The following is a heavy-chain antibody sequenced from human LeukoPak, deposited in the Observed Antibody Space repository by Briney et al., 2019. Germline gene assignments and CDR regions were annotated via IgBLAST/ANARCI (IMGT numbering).Heavy chain of an antibody. CDR1: GFTFSTYS. V-gene: IGHV3-21*01. Sequence: GGSLRLSCAVSGFTFSTYSMNWVRQAPGKGLEWVSSISSSSSHIYCADSVRGRFTISRDNAKNSLYLQMNSLRAEDTAVYYCAELGITMIGGVWGKGTTVTVSS. D-gene: IGHD3-10*02. CDR3: AELGITMIGGV. CDR2: ISSSSSHI. J-gene: IGHJ6*04.